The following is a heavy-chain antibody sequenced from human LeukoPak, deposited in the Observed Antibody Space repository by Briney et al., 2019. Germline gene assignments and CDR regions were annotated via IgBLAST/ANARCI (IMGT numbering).Heavy chain of an antibody. J-gene: IGHJ4*02. CDR2: IYPGDSDT. Sequence: GESLKISCKGSGYNFTNYWIGWVRQMPGKGLEWMGNIYPGDSDTRYSPSFEGQVIISADKSMNNAYLQWSSLKASDSAMYYCARQIQGPRGCSGYNCYAFPSDFWGQGTLVTVSS. CDR3: ARQIQGPRGCSGYNCYAFPSDF. V-gene: IGHV5-51*01. CDR1: GYNFTNYW. D-gene: IGHD2-15*01.